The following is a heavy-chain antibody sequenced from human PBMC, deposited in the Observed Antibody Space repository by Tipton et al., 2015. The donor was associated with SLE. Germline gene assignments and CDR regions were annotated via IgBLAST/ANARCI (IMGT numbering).Heavy chain of an antibody. CDR2: IYHSGST. CDR3: ARLGYSSSWGDY. CDR1: GYPISSGYY. V-gene: IGHV4-38-2*01. J-gene: IGHJ4*02. Sequence: TLSLTCAVSGYPISSGYYWGWIRQPPGKGLEWIGSIYHSGSTYYNPPLKSRVTISVDTSKNQFSLKLSSVTAADTAVYYCARLGYSSSWGDYWGQGTLVTVSS. D-gene: IGHD6-13*01.